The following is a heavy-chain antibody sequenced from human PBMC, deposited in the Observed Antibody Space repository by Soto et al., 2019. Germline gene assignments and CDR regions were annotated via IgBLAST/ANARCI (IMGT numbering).Heavy chain of an antibody. J-gene: IGHJ6*02. CDR2: IYYSGST. V-gene: IGHV4-30-4*08. Sequence: CTVSGGSISSGDYYWSWIRQHPGKGLEWIGYIYYSGSTYFNPSLKSRVTISVDTSRTQFSLKLTSVTAADTAVYYCARLSSDWNGGMDVWGQGTTVTVSS. D-gene: IGHD6-19*01. CDR3: ARLSSDWNGGMDV. CDR1: GGSISSGDYY.